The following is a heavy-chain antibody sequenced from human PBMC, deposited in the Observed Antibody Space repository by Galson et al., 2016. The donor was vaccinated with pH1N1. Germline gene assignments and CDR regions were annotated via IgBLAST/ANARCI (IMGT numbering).Heavy chain of an antibody. Sequence: SVKVSCKASGGTFTNYPISWVRQAPGQALEWMGGIVPLFNTLHYAQKFRGRLTITADKSTSTAYMELSSLSSEDSAIYYCAREERDCSSTSCFSDNYYCYYFMGVGRKGTTVTVSS. D-gene: IGHD2-2*01. CDR1: GGTFTNYP. CDR2: IVPLFNTL. J-gene: IGHJ6*03. V-gene: IGHV1-69*06. CDR3: AREERDCSSTSCFSDNYYCYYFMGV.